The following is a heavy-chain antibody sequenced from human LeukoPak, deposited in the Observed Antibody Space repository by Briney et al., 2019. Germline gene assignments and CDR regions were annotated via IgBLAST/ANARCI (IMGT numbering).Heavy chain of an antibody. CDR1: GFTFSSYG. Sequence: KAGGSLRLSCAASGFTFSSYGLNWVRQAPGKGLEWVSSITSSRGNIYYGDSVMGRFTISRDNAKNSLYLQMNRLRAEDTAVYYCARVAWVDSTMVADYWGQGTLVTVSS. D-gene: IGHD5-18*01. CDR3: ARVAWVDSTMVADY. CDR2: ITSSRGNI. J-gene: IGHJ4*02. V-gene: IGHV3-21*01.